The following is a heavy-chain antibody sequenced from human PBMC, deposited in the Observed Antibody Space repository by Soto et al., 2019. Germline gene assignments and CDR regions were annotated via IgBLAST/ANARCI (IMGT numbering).Heavy chain of an antibody. CDR1: GFTFSSYW. Sequence: GGSLRLSCAASGFTFSSYWMSWVRQAPGKGLEWVGNIKQDGSEKYYVDSVKGRFTISRENAKNSLYLQMNSLRAEDPAVYYCARDDGTGDSYFDYWGQGTLVTVSS. CDR2: IKQDGSEK. CDR3: ARDDGTGDSYFDY. J-gene: IGHJ4*02. V-gene: IGHV3-7*03. D-gene: IGHD7-27*01.